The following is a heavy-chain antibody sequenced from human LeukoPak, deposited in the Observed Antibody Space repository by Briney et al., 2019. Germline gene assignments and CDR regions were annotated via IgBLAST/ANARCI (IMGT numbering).Heavy chain of an antibody. J-gene: IGHJ4*02. CDR2: INSDGSWT. CDR1: GNHR. Sequence: PGGSLRLSCAASGNHRIHWVRQVPGKGLVWVSHINSDGSWTSYADSVKGRFTISKDNAKNTVYLQMNSLRAEDTAVYYCVSFYETYWGRGTLVTVSS. V-gene: IGHV3-74*01. CDR3: VSFYETY. D-gene: IGHD2/OR15-2a*01.